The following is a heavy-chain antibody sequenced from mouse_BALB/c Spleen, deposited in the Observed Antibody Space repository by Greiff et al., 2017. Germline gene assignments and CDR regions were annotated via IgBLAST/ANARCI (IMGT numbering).Heavy chain of an antibody. D-gene: IGHD4-1*01. CDR3: ARSLTGTRYYAMDY. CDR2: IFPGTGTT. CDR1: GYTFTSYW. J-gene: IGHJ4*01. V-gene: IGHV1S132*01. Sequence: QVQLKESGAELVKPGASVKLSCKTSGYTFTSYWIQWVKQRPGQGLGWIGEIFPGTGTTYYNEKFKGKATLTIDTSSSTAYMQLSSLTSEDSAVYFCARSLTGTRYYAMDYWGQGTSVTVSS.